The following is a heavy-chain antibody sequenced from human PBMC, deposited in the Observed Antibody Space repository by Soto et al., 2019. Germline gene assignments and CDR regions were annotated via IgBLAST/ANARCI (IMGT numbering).Heavy chain of an antibody. CDR2: IYYSGST. Sequence: SETLSLTCTVSGGSIISYYWSWIRQPPGKGLEWIGYIYYSGSTNYNPSLKSRVTISVDTSKNQFSLKLSSVTAADTAVYYCARVRYYYGMDDWGQGTTVTVSS. V-gene: IGHV4-59*01. CDR3: ARVRYYYGMDD. J-gene: IGHJ6*02. CDR1: GGSIISYY.